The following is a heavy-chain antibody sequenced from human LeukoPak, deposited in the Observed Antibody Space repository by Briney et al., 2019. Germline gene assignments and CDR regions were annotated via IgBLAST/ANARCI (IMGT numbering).Heavy chain of an antibody. D-gene: IGHD1-7*01. J-gene: IGHJ6*03. V-gene: IGHV1-2*02. Sequence: ASVKVSCKASGYTFTGYYMHWVRQAPGQGLEWMGWINPNSGGTNYAQRFQGRVTMTRDTSISTAYMELSRLRSDDTAVYYCARGALGGNWNYQFSTVLYYYYYMDVWGKGTTVTVSS. CDR3: ARGALGGNWNYQFSTVLYYYYYMDV. CDR1: GYTFTGYY. CDR2: INPNSGGT.